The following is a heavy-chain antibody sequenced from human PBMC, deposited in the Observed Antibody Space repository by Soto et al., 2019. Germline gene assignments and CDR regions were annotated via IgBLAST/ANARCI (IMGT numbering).Heavy chain of an antibody. D-gene: IGHD2-15*01. CDR1: GGTLHIYA. CDR3: ARPRSQYCSGGSFYWIWDAFDI. Sequence: SMTVSRKACGGTLHIYAISWVRQAPGQGLEWMGGIIPIFGTANYAQKFQGRVTITADKSTSTAYMELSSLRSEDTAVYYCARPRSQYCSGGSFYWIWDAFDIWGQGKIVTVS. CDR2: IIPIFGTA. J-gene: IGHJ3*02. V-gene: IGHV1-69*06.